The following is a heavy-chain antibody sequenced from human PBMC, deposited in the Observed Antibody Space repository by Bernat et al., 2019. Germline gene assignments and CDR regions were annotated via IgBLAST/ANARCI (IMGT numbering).Heavy chain of an antibody. J-gene: IGHJ4*02. V-gene: IGHV3-53*01. CDR1: GFTVSSNY. CDR2: IYSGGST. CDR3: ARGWVGATSLDY. Sequence: EVQLVESGGGFIQPGGSLRLSCAASGFTVSSNYMSWVRQAPGKGLEWVSVIYSGGSTYYADSVKGRFTISRDKSKNTLYLQMNSLRAEDTAVYYCARGWVGATSLDYWGQGTLVTVSS. D-gene: IGHD1-26*01.